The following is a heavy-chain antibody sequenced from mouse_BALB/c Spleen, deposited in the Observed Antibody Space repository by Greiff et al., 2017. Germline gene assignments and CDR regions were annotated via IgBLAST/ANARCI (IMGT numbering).Heavy chain of an antibody. D-gene: IGHD2-1*01. CDR2: INPSNGRT. V-gene: IGHV1S81*02. CDR3: ARRIYYGYFDY. CDR1: GYTFTSYW. J-gene: IGHJ2*01. Sequence: VQLQQPGAELVKPGASVKLSCKASGYTFTSYWMHWVKQRPGQGLEWIGEINPSNGRTNYNEKFKSKATLTVDKSSSTAYMQLSSLTSEDSAVYYCARRIYYGYFDYWGQGTTLTVSS.